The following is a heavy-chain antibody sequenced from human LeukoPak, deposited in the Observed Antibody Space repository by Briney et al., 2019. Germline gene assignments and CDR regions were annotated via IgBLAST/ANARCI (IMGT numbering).Heavy chain of an antibody. D-gene: IGHD6-13*01. CDR1: GYTFTSCG. V-gene: IGHV1-18*01. Sequence: ASVKVSCKASGYTFTSCGINWVRQAPGQGLEWMGWISAYNGNTNYAQKLRGRVTMTTDTSTSTAYMELRSLRSDDTAVYYCARISIAAAGPYYMDVWGKGTTVTVSS. CDR2: ISAYNGNT. CDR3: ARISIAAAGPYYMDV. J-gene: IGHJ6*03.